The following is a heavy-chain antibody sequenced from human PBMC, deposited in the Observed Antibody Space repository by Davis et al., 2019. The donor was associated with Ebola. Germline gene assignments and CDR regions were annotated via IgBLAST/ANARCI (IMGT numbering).Heavy chain of an antibody. D-gene: IGHD3-16*02. CDR2: INSDGSST. CDR3: ARDTPVIPDAFDI. V-gene: IGHV3-74*01. CDR1: GFTFSSYW. Sequence: GESLKISCAASGFTFSSYWMHWVRQAPGKGLVWVSRINSDGSSTSYADSVKGRFTISRDNAKNTRYLQMNSLRAEDTAVYYCARDTPVIPDAFDIWGQGTMVTVSS. J-gene: IGHJ3*02.